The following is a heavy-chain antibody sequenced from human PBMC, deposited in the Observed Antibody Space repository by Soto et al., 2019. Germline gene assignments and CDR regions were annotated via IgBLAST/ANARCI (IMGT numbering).Heavy chain of an antibody. D-gene: IGHD3-16*02. J-gene: IGHJ4*02. Sequence: QVLQQESGPGLVKPSQTLSLTCTVSGDSFSSGGYYWSWIRQHPGKGLEWIGYVFYSETTYYSPSLKSRVSISVDTSKNQFSLSLSSVTAADTAVYYCARTTTYYDYIWGSYRPKDFDFWGQGTLVTVSS. CDR2: VFYSETT. CDR3: ARTTTYYDYIWGSYRPKDFDF. V-gene: IGHV4-31*03. CDR1: GDSFSSGGYY.